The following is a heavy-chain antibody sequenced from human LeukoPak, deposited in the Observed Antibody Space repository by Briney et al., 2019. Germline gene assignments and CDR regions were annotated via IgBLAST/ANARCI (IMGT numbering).Heavy chain of an antibody. J-gene: IGHJ4*02. CDR2: IDWDDEK. Sequence: SGPTLVNPTQPLTLTCTFSGFSLSTSGMRVSWIRQPPGKALEWLALIDWDDEKFYSTSLKTRLTISKDTSKNQVVLTMTNMDPVDTATYYCARTGYYANTGYFDYWGQGTLVTVSS. D-gene: IGHD3-9*01. CDR3: ARTGYYANTGYFDY. CDR1: GFSLSTSGMR. V-gene: IGHV2-70*04.